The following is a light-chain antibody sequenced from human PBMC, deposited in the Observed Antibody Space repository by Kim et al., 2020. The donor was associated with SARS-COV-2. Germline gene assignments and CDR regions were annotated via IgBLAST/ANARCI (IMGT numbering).Light chain of an antibody. CDR3: QAWDSSTYV. V-gene: IGLV3-1*01. CDR2: QDS. J-gene: IGLJ1*01. Sequence: VTPGQTASITCSGDKLGDKYACLYQQKPGQSPVLVIYQDSKRPSGIPERFSGSNSGNTATLTISGTQAMDEADYYCQAWDSSTYVFGTGTKVTVL. CDR1: KLGDKY.